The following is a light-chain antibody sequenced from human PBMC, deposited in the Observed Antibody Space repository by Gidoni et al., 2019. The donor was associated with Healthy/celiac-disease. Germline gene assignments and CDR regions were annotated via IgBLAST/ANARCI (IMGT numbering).Light chain of an antibody. CDR3: QQYYSTRYT. CDR2: WAS. V-gene: IGKV4-1*01. CDR1: QSVLYSSNNKNY. Sequence: DIVMTQSPDSLAASLGERATINCKSSQSVLYSSNNKNYLAWYQQKPGQPPKLLIYWASTRESGVPDRFSGSGSGTDFTLTISSLQAEDVAVYYCQQYYSTRYTFGQXTKLEIK. J-gene: IGKJ2*01.